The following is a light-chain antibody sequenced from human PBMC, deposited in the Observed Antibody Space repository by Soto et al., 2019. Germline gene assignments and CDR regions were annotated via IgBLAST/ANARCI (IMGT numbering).Light chain of an antibody. J-gene: IGKJ1*01. Sequence: IVMTQSPATLSVSPGERATLSCSAGQTIYINVAWYQQRPGQAPRLLIYRASTRATGVSARFSGSGSGKGFTGTMRERESEDFEFYYCQQYQNLWTFGQGTKVEIK. CDR2: RAS. CDR1: QTIYIN. CDR3: QQYQNLWT. V-gene: IGKV3-15*01.